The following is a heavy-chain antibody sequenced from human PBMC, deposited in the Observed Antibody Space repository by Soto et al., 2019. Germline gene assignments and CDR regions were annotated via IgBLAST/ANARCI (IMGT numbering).Heavy chain of an antibody. V-gene: IGHV1-18*01. D-gene: IGHD1-26*01. J-gene: IGHJ4*02. Sequence: GASVKVSCEACGYTFTSYGISWVRQAPGQGLEWMGWISSYNGNTKYAQKLQGRVTMTTDTSTSTAYMELRSLRSGDTAVYYCARDASVGLNDYWGQGTLVTVSS. CDR1: GYTFTSYG. CDR3: ARDASVGLNDY. CDR2: ISSYNGNT.